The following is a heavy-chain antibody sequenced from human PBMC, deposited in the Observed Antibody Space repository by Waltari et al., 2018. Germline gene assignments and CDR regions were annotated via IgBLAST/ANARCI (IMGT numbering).Heavy chain of an antibody. Sequence: QLQLQESGPGLVKPSETLSLTCTVSGGSISSSSYYWGWIRQPPGKGLEWIGSIYYSGSTYYNPSLKSRVTISVDTSKNQFSLKLSSVTAADTAVYYCARIKGCGGDCYYEDYWGQGTLVTVSS. CDR3: ARIKGCGGDCYYEDY. V-gene: IGHV4-39*01. J-gene: IGHJ4*02. CDR2: IYYSGST. D-gene: IGHD2-21*01. CDR1: GGSISSSSYY.